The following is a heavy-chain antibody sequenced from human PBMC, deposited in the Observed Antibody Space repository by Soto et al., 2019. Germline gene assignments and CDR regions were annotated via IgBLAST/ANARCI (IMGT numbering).Heavy chain of an antibody. J-gene: IGHJ3*02. CDR2: ISSSGSTI. CDR1: GFTFSSYE. CDR3: ARAGVSGSYYDAFDI. Sequence: PGGSLRLSCAASGFTFSSYEMNWVRQAPGKGLEWVSYISSSGSTIYYADSVKGRFTISRDNAKNSLYLQMNSLRAEDTAVYYCARAGVSGSYYDAFDIWGQGTMVTVSS. V-gene: IGHV3-48*03. D-gene: IGHD1-26*01.